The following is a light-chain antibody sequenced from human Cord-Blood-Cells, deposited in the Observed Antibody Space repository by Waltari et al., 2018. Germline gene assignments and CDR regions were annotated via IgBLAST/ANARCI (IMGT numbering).Light chain of an antibody. CDR2: EVS. Sequence: QSALTQPASVSGSPGQSITISCTGTSRDVGSYNPVSWYQQHPGKAPKLMIYEVSKRPSGVSNRFSGSKSGNTASLTISGLQAEDEADYYCCSYAGSSTVVFGGGTKLTVL. CDR1: SRDVGSYNP. J-gene: IGLJ2*01. V-gene: IGLV2-23*02. CDR3: CSYAGSSTVV.